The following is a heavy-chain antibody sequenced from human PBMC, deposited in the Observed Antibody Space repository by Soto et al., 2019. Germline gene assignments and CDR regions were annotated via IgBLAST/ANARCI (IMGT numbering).Heavy chain of an antibody. J-gene: IGHJ4*02. V-gene: IGHV3-7*01. CDR1: RFAFWGAW. Sequence: PGRSLRLSCVASRFAFWGAWLSLVRQAPGKGLEWVANIKQDGSKAQYLESVRGRFTISRDNSKSSVYLQMNSLGAEDTALYYCARDFYGGFSYGPGNSWGQGTLVTVSS. D-gene: IGHD1-7*01. CDR2: IKQDGSKA. CDR3: ARDFYGGFSYGPGNS.